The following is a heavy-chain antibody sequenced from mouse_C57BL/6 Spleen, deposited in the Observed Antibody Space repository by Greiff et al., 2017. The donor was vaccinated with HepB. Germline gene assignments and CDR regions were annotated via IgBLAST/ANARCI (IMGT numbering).Heavy chain of an antibody. CDR2: INPSSGYT. D-gene: IGHD1-1*01. V-gene: IGHV1-7*01. CDR3: ARGYYGSSHPPYFDV. J-gene: IGHJ1*03. Sequence: QVQLQQSGAELAKPGASVKLSCTASGYTFTSYWMHWVKQRPGQGLEWIGYINPSSGYTKYNQKFKDKATLTADKSSSTAYMQLSSLTYEDSAVYYCARGYYGSSHPPYFDVWGTGTTVTVSS. CDR1: GYTFTSYW.